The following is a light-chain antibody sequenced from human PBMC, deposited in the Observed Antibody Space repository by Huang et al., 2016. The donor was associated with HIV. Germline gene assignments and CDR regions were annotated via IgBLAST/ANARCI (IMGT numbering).Light chain of an antibody. V-gene: IGKV1-12*01. CDR3: QQANSFPWT. CDR1: QDVGRW. Sequence: DIQMTQSPSSVAASVGDRVNITCRASQDVGRWLAWYQLKPGKAPKLLIYAASSSQRGVPPRFSGYGSGTDFTLIISSLQPEDFAVYYCQQANSFPWTFGQGTRVEIK. J-gene: IGKJ1*01. CDR2: AAS.